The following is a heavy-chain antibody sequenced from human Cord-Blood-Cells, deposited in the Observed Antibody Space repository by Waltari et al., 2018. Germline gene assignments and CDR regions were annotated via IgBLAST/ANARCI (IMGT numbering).Heavy chain of an antibody. Sequence: QVQLQESGPGLVKPSETLSLTCAVSGYSISSGYYWGWIRQPPGKGLGWIGSIYHSGSTNYNPSLKSRVTISVDTSKNQFSLKLSSVTAADTAVYYCARDLGWDWGQGTLVTVSS. J-gene: IGHJ4*02. D-gene: IGHD6-19*01. CDR2: IYHSGST. V-gene: IGHV4-38-2*02. CDR1: GYSISSGYY. CDR3: ARDLGWD.